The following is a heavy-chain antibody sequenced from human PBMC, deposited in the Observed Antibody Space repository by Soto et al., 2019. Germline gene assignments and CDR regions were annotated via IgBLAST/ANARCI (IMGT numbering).Heavy chain of an antibody. J-gene: IGHJ6*02. D-gene: IGHD3-16*01. CDR2: IYSGGST. CDR3: ARDGILRGFRSYGMDV. Sequence: GGSLRLSCAASGFTVSSNYMSWVRQAPGKGLEWVSVIYSGGSTYYADSVKGRFTISRDNSKNTLYLQMNSLRAEDTAMYYCARDGILRGFRSYGMDVWGQGTTVTVSS. V-gene: IGHV3-53*01. CDR1: GFTVSSNY.